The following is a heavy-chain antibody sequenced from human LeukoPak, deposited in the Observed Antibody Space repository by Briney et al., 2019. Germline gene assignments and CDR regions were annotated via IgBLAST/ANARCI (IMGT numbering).Heavy chain of an antibody. CDR2: FYTSGST. CDR3: ARAGKSIVATGYYYMDV. V-gene: IGHV4-61*02. CDR1: GGSISSGSYY. D-gene: IGHD5-12*01. Sequence: SETLSLTCTVSGGSISSGSYYWSWIRQPAGKGLEWIGRFYTSGSTNYNPSLKSRVTISVDTSKNQFSLKLSSVTAADTAVYYCARAGKSIVATGYYYMDVWGKGTTVTVSS. J-gene: IGHJ6*03.